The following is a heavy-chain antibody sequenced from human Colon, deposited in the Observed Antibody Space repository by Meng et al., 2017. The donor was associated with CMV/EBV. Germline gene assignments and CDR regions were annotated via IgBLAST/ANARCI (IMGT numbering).Heavy chain of an antibody. Sequence: LSCAASGFTFSSNWMHWVRQAPGKGLVWVARINSDGSSTSYADSVKGQFTISRDNAKNTLYLQMNSLRVEDTAVYYCARQPSSVVDYWGQGTLVTVSS. CDR3: ARQPSSVVDY. CDR2: INSDGSST. J-gene: IGHJ4*02. CDR1: GFTFSSNW. D-gene: IGHD4-23*01. V-gene: IGHV3-74*01.